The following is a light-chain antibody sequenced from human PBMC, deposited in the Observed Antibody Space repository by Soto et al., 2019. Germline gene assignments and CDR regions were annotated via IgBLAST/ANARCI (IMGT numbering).Light chain of an antibody. CDR2: EGS. CDR1: ISDIGTYNL. V-gene: IGLV2-23*01. Sequence: QSALTQPASVSGSPGQSITISCTGSISDIGTYNLVSWFQQHPGKAPKLMIYEGSKRPSGVSNRFSGSKSGNTASLTISGLQAEDEADYYCCSYTRSNTLVLGGGTKLTVL. J-gene: IGLJ2*01. CDR3: CSYTRSNTLV.